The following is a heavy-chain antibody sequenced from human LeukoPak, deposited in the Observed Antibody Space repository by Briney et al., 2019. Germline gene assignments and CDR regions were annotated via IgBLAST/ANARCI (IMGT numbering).Heavy chain of an antibody. V-gene: IGHV1-69*05. CDR3: ARGSADYDFWSGYYLDY. CDR1: GGTFSSYA. CDR2: IIPIFGTA. D-gene: IGHD3-3*01. J-gene: IGHJ4*02. Sequence: SVKVSCKASGGTFSSYAISWVRQAPGQGLEWMGGIIPIFGTANYAQKFQGRVTITTDESTSTAYMELSSLRSEDTAVYYCARGSADYDFWSGYYLDYWGQGTLVTVSS.